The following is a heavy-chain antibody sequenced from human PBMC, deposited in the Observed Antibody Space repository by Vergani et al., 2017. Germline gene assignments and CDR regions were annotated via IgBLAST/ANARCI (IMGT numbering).Heavy chain of an antibody. V-gene: IGHV3-21*01. CDR1: GFTFSSYS. Sequence: EVQLVESGGGLVKPGGSLRLSCAVSGFTFSSYSMNWVRQAPGKGLEWASSISSSSSYIYYADSVKGRFTISRDNAKNSLYLQMNSLRAEDTAVYYCASDSCSSTSCSFDLWGRGTLVTVSS. J-gene: IGHJ2*01. CDR2: ISSSSSYI. D-gene: IGHD2-2*01. CDR3: ASDSCSSTSCSFDL.